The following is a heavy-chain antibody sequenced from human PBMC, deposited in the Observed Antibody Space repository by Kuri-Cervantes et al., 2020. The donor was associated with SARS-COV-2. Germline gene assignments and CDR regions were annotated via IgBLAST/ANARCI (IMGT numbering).Heavy chain of an antibody. D-gene: IGHD2-2*01. CDR1: GGSISSSSYY. CDR3: ASYHQLLPRRSFDY. J-gene: IGHJ4*02. Sequence: GSLRLSCTVSGGSISSSSYYWGWIRQPPGKGLEWIGSIYYSGSTYYNPSLKSRVTISVGTSKNQFSLKLSSVTAADTAVYYCASYHQLLPRRSFDYWGQGTLVTVSS. CDR2: IYYSGST. V-gene: IGHV4-39*01.